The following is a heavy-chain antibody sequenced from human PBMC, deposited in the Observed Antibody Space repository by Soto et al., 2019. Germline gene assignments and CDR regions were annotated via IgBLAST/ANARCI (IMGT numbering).Heavy chain of an antibody. CDR3: ARTVLRFLECGSFDP. CDR2: ISSSSSTI. Sequence: GGSLGLSCAASGFSFSSYSMNWVRQAPGKGLEWVSYISSSSSTIYYADSVKGRFTISRDNAKNSLYLQMNSLRDEDTAVYYCARTVLRFLECGSFDPWGQGTLVTVSS. V-gene: IGHV3-48*02. J-gene: IGHJ5*02. CDR1: GFSFSSYS. D-gene: IGHD3-3*01.